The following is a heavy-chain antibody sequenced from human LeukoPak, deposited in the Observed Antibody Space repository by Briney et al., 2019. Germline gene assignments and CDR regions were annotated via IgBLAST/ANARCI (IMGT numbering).Heavy chain of an antibody. Sequence: SETLSLTCAVYGGSFSGYYWSWIRQPPGKGLEWIGEINHSGSTNYNPSLKSRVTISIDTSKKQFSLRLSSVTAADTAVYYCARGRLYITMGRGVTNAPYFDYWGQGTPVTVSS. CDR2: INHSGST. D-gene: IGHD3-10*01. CDR3: ARGRLYITMGRGVTNAPYFDY. J-gene: IGHJ4*02. V-gene: IGHV4-34*01. CDR1: GGSFSGYY.